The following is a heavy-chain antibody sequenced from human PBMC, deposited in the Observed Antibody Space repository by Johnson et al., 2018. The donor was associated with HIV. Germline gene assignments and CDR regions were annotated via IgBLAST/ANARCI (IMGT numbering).Heavy chain of an antibody. CDR2: IWYDGSNK. J-gene: IGHJ3*02. CDR1: GFTFSSYG. CDR3: ATSVEQWLVWNAFDI. D-gene: IGHD6-19*01. Sequence: QVQLVESGGGVVQPGRSLRLSCAASGFTFSSYGMHWVRQAPGKGLEWVAVIWYDGSNKYYADSVKGRFTISRDNSKNTLYLQMNSLRAEDTAVYYCATSVEQWLVWNAFDIWGLGTVVTVSS. V-gene: IGHV3-33*01.